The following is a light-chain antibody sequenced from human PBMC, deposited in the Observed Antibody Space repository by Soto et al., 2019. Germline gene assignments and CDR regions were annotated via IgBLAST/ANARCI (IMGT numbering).Light chain of an antibody. CDR1: QSISGW. V-gene: IGKV1-5*01. J-gene: IGKJ1*01. CDR3: QQYNSYSRT. Sequence: DIQMTQSPSTLSASVGERVTITCRASQSISGWLAWYQQKPGKAPKLLIFDASSLESGVPSRFSGSGGATEFTLTISSLQPDDFATYYCQQYNSYSRTVGQGTKVEIK. CDR2: DAS.